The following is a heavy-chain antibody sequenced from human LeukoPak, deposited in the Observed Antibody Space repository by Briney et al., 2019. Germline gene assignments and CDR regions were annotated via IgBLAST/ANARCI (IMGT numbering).Heavy chain of an antibody. J-gene: IGHJ4*02. CDR2: INPNSSGT. D-gene: IGHD3-10*01. CDR1: GYTFTGYY. CDR3: ARGRSGELTWAFTLDS. V-gene: IGHV1-2*02. Sequence: ASVKVSCKASGYTFTGYYMHWVRQAPGQGLEWMGWINPNSSGTKYAQKFQGRVTMTRDMSISTAYMELSRLRSDDTAVYYCARGRSGELTWAFTLDSWGQGTLVTVSS.